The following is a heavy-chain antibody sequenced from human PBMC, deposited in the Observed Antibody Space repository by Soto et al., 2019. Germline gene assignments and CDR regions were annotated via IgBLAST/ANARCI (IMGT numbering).Heavy chain of an antibody. J-gene: IGHJ4*02. Sequence: PSETLSLTCTVSGGSISSSSYYWGWIRQPPGKGLEWIGSIYYSGSTYYNPSLKSRVTISVDTSKNQFSLKLSSVTAADTAVYYCARHRSFPRLHNFDYWGQGTLVTVSS. D-gene: IGHD4-4*01. V-gene: IGHV4-39*01. CDR1: GGSISSSSYY. CDR2: IYYSGST. CDR3: ARHRSFPRLHNFDY.